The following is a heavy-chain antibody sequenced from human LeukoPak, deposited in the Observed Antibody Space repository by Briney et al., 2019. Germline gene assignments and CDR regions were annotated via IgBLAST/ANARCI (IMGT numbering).Heavy chain of an antibody. Sequence: SETLSLTCPVSGGSLSGYYWSWFRPPPGKGLEWVGDIYYSGNTNYHPSLKSRVTISVDTSKNQFSLKLSAVTAADTAVYYCVRANHFDYWGQGTLVTVSS. CDR2: IYYSGNT. CDR1: GGSLSGYY. CDR3: VRANHFDY. J-gene: IGHJ4*02. V-gene: IGHV4-59*01. D-gene: IGHD1-14*01.